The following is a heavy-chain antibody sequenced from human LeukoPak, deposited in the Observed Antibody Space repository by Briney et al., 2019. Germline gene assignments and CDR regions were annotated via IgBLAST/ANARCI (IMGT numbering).Heavy chain of an antibody. J-gene: IGHJ4*02. D-gene: IGHD6-19*01. Sequence: SETLSLTCTVSGGSIISSAYYWSWIRQPPGKGLEWIGYIYYSGSTYYNPSLKSRVTISLDTSKNQFSLKLSSVTAADTAVYYCVRTEVSSGSEDYWGQGTLSPSPQ. V-gene: IGHV4-30-4*08. CDR3: VRTEVSSGSEDY. CDR1: GGSIISSAYY. CDR2: IYYSGST.